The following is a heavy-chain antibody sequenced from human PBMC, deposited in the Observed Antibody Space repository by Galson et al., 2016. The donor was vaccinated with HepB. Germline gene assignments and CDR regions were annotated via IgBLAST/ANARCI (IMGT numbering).Heavy chain of an antibody. Sequence: SVKVSCKASGYFFTGNYMHWVRQAPGQGLEWMGWMNPNSGDTNYAQRFRAWVTMTRDTSISTAYLELRRMRSDDTAVYYCARGRRSGYQGGYGMDVWGQGTTVTVSS. J-gene: IGHJ6*02. CDR2: MNPNSGDT. CDR3: ARGRRSGYQGGYGMDV. V-gene: IGHV1-2*04. D-gene: IGHD2-2*01. CDR1: GYFFTGNY.